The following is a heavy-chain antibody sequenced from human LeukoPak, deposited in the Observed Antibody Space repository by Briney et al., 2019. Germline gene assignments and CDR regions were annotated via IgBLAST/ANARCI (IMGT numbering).Heavy chain of an antibody. CDR3: ARDEYNWNVDAFDI. CDR2: IREDGSEK. D-gene: IGHD1-20*01. Sequence: GGSLRLSCAASGFSFSSYEMNWVRQAPGKGLEWVANIREDGSEKYYVDSVKRRFTISRDNAKNSLYLHMNSLRAEDTAVYYCARDEYNWNVDAFDIWGQGTVVTVSS. J-gene: IGHJ3*02. CDR1: GFSFSSYE. V-gene: IGHV3-7*01.